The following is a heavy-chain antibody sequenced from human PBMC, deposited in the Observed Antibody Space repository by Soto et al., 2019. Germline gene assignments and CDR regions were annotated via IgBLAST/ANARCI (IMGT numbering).Heavy chain of an antibody. CDR3: ARPARTVTTFGMDV. J-gene: IGHJ6*02. V-gene: IGHV3-30*03. CDR1: GFTFRSYA. D-gene: IGHD4-17*01. Sequence: GSLRLSCAASGFTFRSYAMHWVRQAPGKGLEWVAVISYDGSNKYYADSVKGRFTTSRDNSKNTLYLQMNSLRAEDTAVYYCARPARTVTTFGMDVWGQGTTVTVSS. CDR2: ISYDGSNK.